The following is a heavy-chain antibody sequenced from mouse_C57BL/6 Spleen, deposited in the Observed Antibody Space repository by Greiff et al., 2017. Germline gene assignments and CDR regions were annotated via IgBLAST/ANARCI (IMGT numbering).Heavy chain of an antibody. CDR2: INPYNGGT. D-gene: IGHD2-4*01. V-gene: IGHV1-19*01. CDR3: ARTSIYYDYDRGDY. J-gene: IGHJ2*01. Sequence: VQLKESGPVLVKPGASVKMSCKASGYTFTDYYMNWVKQSHGKSLEWIGVINPYNGGTSYNQKFKGKATLTVDKSSSTAYMELNSLTSEDSAVYYCARTSIYYDYDRGDYWGQGTTLTVSS. CDR1: GYTFTDYY.